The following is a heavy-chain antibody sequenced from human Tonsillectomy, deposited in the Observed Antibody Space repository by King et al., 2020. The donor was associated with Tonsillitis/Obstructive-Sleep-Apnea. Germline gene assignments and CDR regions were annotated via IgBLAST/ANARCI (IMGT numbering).Heavy chain of an antibody. Sequence: VQLQQWGAGLLKPSETLSLTCAVYGGSFSGYYWSWIRQPPGKGLEWIGEINHSGSTNYNPSLKSRVTISVDTSKNQFSLKLSSVTAADTAVYYCARTIYGYYYMDVWGKGTTVTVSS. CDR1: GGSFSGYY. J-gene: IGHJ6*03. CDR3: ARTIYGYYYMDV. V-gene: IGHV4-34*01. CDR2: INHSGST. D-gene: IGHD2/OR15-2a*01.